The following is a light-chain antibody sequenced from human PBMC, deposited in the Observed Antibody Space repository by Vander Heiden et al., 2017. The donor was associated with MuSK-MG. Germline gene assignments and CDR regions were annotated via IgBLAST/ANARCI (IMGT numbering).Light chain of an antibody. Sequence: EIVMTQSPATLSVSPGERAPLSCRASQSVSSNLAWYQQKPGQAPRLLIYGASTRATGIPARFSGSGSGTEFTLTISSLQSEDFAVYYCQQYNNWPPLTFGGGTKVEI. CDR2: GAS. CDR3: QQYNNWPPLT. J-gene: IGKJ4*01. CDR1: QSVSSN. V-gene: IGKV3-15*01.